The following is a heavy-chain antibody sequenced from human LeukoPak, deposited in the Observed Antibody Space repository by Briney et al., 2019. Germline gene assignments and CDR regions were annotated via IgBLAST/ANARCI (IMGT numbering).Heavy chain of an antibody. D-gene: IGHD6-13*01. Sequence: SQTLSLTCTVSGGSISSGGYYWSWIRQPPGKGLEWIGSIYHSGSTYYNPSLKSRVTISVDTSKNQFSLKLSSVTAADTAVYYCARGPVIAAAYWYFDLWGRGTLVTVSS. J-gene: IGHJ2*01. V-gene: IGHV4-30-2*01. CDR2: IYHSGST. CDR1: GGSISSGGYY. CDR3: ARGPVIAAAYWYFDL.